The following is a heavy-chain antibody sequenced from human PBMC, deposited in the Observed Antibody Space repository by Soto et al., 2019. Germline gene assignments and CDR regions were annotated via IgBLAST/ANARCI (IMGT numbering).Heavy chain of an antibody. CDR2: IIPIFGTA. D-gene: IGHD3-22*01. J-gene: IGHJ4*02. V-gene: IGHV1-69*13. CDR3: ARDRSGGSGGYYLI. CDR1: GGTFSSYA. Sequence: GASVKVSCKASGGTFSSYAISWVRQAPGQGLEWMGGIIPIFGTANYAQKFQGRVTITADESTSTAYMELSSLRSGDTAVYYCARDRSGGSGGYYLIWGQGILVTVSS.